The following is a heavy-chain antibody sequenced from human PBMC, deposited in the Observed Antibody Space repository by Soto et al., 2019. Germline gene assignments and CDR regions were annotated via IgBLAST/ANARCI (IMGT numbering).Heavy chain of an antibody. CDR2: NYYSGST. CDR3: ARVGYSYGEPFDY. J-gene: IGHJ4*02. D-gene: IGHD5-18*01. V-gene: IGHV4-39*01. Sequence: QLQLQESGPGLVKPSETLSLTCTVSGGSISSSSYYWGWIRQPPGKGLEWIGSNYYSGSTYYNPSLKSRVTISVDTSKNQFSLKLSSVTAADTAVYYCARVGYSYGEPFDYWGQGTLVTVSS. CDR1: GGSISSSSYY.